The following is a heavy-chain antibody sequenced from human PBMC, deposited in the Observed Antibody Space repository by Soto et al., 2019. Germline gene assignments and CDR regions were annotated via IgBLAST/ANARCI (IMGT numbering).Heavy chain of an antibody. CDR1: GGSISSGGYY. V-gene: IGHV4-31*03. D-gene: IGHD5-12*01. CDR3: ARDMLGRWLQLRGNDAFDI. Sequence: PSETLSLTCTVSGGSISSGGYYWSWIRQHPGKGLEWIGYIYYSGSTYYNPSLKSRVTISVDTSKNQFSLKLSSVTAADTAVYYCARDMLGRWLQLRGNDAFDIWGQGTMVTVSS. CDR2: IYYSGST. J-gene: IGHJ3*02.